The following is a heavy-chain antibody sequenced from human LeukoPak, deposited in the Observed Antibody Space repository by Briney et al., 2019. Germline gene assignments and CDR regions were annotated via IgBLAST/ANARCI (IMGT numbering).Heavy chain of an antibody. Sequence: ASVKVSCKASGYTFTSYGISWVRQAPGQGLEWMGWISAYNGNTNYAQKLQGRVTMTTDTSTSTAYMELRSLRSDDTAVYYCARSTPWFGELSSLDYWGQGTLVTVSS. CDR2: ISAYNGNT. CDR3: ARSTPWFGELSSLDY. V-gene: IGHV1-18*01. J-gene: IGHJ4*02. D-gene: IGHD3-10*01. CDR1: GYTFTSYG.